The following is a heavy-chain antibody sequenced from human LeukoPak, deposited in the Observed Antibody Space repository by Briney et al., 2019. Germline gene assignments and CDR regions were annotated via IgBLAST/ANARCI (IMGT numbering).Heavy chain of an antibody. D-gene: IGHD3-22*01. CDR3: ARGPYSYDSSGAFDI. CDR2: ISSSGST. Sequence: KTSQTLSLTCTVSGDSISSGDYYWSWIRQPAGKGLEWIGRISSSGSTNYNPSLKSRVTISVDTSKNQFSLKLSSVPAADTAVYFCARGPYSYDSSGAFDIWGQGTMVTVSS. CDR1: GDSISSGDYY. V-gene: IGHV4-61*02. J-gene: IGHJ3*02.